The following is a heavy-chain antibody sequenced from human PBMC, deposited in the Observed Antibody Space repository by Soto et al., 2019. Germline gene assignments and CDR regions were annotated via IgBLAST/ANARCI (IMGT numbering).Heavy chain of an antibody. V-gene: IGHV3-53*01. Sequence: GGSLRLSCAASGFTVSSNYMSWVRQAPGKGLEWVPVIYSGGSTYYADSVKGRFTISRDNSKNTLYLQMNSLRAEDTAVYYCARVYTAMVTPHQLAYWGQGTLVTVSS. J-gene: IGHJ4*02. D-gene: IGHD5-18*01. CDR1: GFTVSSNY. CDR2: IYSGGST. CDR3: ARVYTAMVTPHQLAY.